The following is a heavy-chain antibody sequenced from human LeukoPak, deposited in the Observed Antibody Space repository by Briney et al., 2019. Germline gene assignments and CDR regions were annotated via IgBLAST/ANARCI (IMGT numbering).Heavy chain of an antibody. CDR1: GFTFSSYW. Sequence: GGSLRLSCAASGFTFSSYWMSWVRQAPGQGLEWVANIKQDGSEKYYVDSVKGRFTFSRDNDKHSLYLQMNSLRAEDTAVYYCASQIWGSYPGHYWGQGTLVTVSS. CDR2: IKQDGSEK. CDR3: ASQIWGSYPGHY. V-gene: IGHV3-7*01. J-gene: IGHJ4*02. D-gene: IGHD3-16*01.